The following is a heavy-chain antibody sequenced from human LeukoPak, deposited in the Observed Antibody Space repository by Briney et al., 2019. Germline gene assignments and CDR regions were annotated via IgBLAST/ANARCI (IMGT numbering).Heavy chain of an antibody. D-gene: IGHD3-3*01. V-gene: IGHV3-33*08. CDR1: GFTFSSYG. CDR3: ARSILRLLEWDYYGMDV. J-gene: IGHJ6*02. Sequence: PGGSLRLSCAASGFTFSSYGMHWVRQAPGKGLEWVAVIWYDGSNKYYADSVKGRFTISRDNSKNTLYLQMNSLRAEDTAVYYCARSILRLLEWDYYGMDVWGQGTTVTVSS. CDR2: IWYDGSNK.